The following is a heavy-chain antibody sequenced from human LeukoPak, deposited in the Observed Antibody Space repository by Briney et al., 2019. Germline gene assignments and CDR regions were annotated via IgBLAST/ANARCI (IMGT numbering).Heavy chain of an antibody. CDR3: ARVRGTALTAYPGYFDY. V-gene: IGHV1-18*04. CDR2: ISIYTGNI. Sequence: ASVKVSCKASGYTFTSYGISWVRQAPGQGLEWMGWISIYTGNIKYAERFQGRATMTRDTSTSTAYIEVRSLRSDGTAVYYCARVRGTALTAYPGYFDYWGQGTLVTVSS. J-gene: IGHJ4*02. D-gene: IGHD2-21*02. CDR1: GYTFTSYG.